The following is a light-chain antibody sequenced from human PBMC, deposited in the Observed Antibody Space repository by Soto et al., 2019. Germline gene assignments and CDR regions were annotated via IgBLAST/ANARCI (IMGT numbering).Light chain of an antibody. V-gene: IGKV3-11*01. Sequence: DIVLTQSPATLSLSPGERATLSCRASQSVSSYLVWFQQKPGQAPRLLIYDASTRATGIPARFSGSGSGTDFTLTISSLEPEDFAVYYCQQRSNWPLTFVSGTQVDIK. J-gene: IGKJ3*01. CDR2: DAS. CDR3: QQRSNWPLT. CDR1: QSVSSY.